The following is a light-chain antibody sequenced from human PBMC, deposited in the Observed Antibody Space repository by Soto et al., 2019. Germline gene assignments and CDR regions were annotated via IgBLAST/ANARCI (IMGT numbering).Light chain of an antibody. CDR2: AAT. V-gene: IGKV1-27*01. J-gene: IGKJ3*01. CDR3: QKYNSAPLT. CDR1: QGITNY. Sequence: DIQMTQSPSSLSASVGDRVSITCRASQGITNYLAWYQQRPGRVPKLLIYAATALQSGVPNRFSGSGSGTEFTLTISSLQPEDVGSYYCQKYNSAPLTFGPGTKVEIK.